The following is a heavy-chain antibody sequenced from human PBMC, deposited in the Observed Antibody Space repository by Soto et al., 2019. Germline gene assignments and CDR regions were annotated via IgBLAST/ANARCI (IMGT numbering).Heavy chain of an antibody. J-gene: IGHJ4*02. Sequence: SETLSLTCTVSGGSISSSSYYWGWIRQPPGKGLEWIGEINHSGSTNYNPSLKSRVTISVDTSKNQFSLKLSSVTAADTAVYYCAREKLRYWTGGLDYWGQGTLVTVSS. CDR2: INHSGST. V-gene: IGHV4-39*07. CDR1: GGSISSSSYY. D-gene: IGHD3-9*01. CDR3: AREKLRYWTGGLDY.